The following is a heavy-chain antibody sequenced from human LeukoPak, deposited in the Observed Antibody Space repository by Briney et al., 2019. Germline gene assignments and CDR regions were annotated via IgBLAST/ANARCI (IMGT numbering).Heavy chain of an antibody. V-gene: IGHV3-30*18. CDR3: AKVGAYYDFWGGYSYFDY. Sequence: PGGSLRLSCAASGFTFSSYGMHWVRQAPGKGLEWVAVISYDGSNKYYADSVKGRFTISRDNSKNTLYLQMNSLRAEDTAVYYCAKVGAYYDFWGGYSYFDYWGQGTLVTVSS. J-gene: IGHJ4*02. CDR2: ISYDGSNK. CDR1: GFTFSSYG. D-gene: IGHD3-3*01.